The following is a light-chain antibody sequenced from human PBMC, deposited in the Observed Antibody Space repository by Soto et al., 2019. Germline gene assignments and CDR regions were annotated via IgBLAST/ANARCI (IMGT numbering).Light chain of an antibody. V-gene: IGKV1-27*01. J-gene: IGKJ4*01. CDR1: QGINIY. CDR3: QKYDRAPLA. Sequence: DVQMTQSPSSLSASVGDRVTITCRAGQGINIYLAWYQQKPGKVPKLLIDAASTLQTGVPSRFRGSGSGTDFTITISSLQPEDVATYCCQKYDRAPLAFGGGTKVELK. CDR2: AAS.